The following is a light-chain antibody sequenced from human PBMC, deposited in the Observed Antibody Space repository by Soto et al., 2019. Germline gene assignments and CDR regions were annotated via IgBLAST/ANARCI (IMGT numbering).Light chain of an antibody. Sequence: EIVLTQSPGTLSLSPGERATNSCRASQSVSSSYLAWYQQEPGQAPRLLIYGASSRATGIPDRFSGSGSGTDFTLTISRLEPEDFAVYYCQQYGNSPRITFGQGTRLEIK. CDR3: QQYGNSPRIT. CDR1: QSVSSSY. CDR2: GAS. J-gene: IGKJ5*01. V-gene: IGKV3-20*01.